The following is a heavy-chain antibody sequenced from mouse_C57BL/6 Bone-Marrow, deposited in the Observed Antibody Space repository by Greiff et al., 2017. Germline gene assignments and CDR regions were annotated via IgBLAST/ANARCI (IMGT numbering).Heavy chain of an antibody. CDR2: IDPSDSYT. J-gene: IGHJ4*01. D-gene: IGHD2-4*01. CDR3: ARRNDYDYAMDY. CDR1: GYTFTSYW. Sequence: QVQLQQPGAELVRPGTSVKLSCKASGYTFTSYWMHWVKQRPGQGLEWIGVIDPSDSYTNYNQKFKGKATLTVDTSSSTAYMQLSSLTSEDSAVXYCARRNDYDYAMDYGGQGTSVTVYS. V-gene: IGHV1-59*01.